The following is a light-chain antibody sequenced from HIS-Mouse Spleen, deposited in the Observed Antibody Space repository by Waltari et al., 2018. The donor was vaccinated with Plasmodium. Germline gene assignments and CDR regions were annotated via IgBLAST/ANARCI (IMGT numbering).Light chain of an antibody. V-gene: IGLV3-10*01. J-gene: IGLJ3*02. CDR3: YSTDSSGNHRV. Sequence: SYELTQPPSVSVSPGQTASITCSGDALPTKYSYWYQQKSGQPPVLVIYEDSKRPSGIPERFSGSSSGTMATLTISGAQVEDEADYYCYSTDSSGNHRVFGGGTKLTVL. CDR1: ALPTKY. CDR2: EDS.